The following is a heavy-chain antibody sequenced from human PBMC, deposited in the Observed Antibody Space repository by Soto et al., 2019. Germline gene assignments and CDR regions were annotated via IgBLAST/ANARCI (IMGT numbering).Heavy chain of an antibody. CDR1: GYTFTSYA. J-gene: IGHJ5*02. CDR3: ARGLNKIGYSSGWKGDWFDP. D-gene: IGHD6-19*01. CDR2: INAGNGNT. Sequence: ASVKVSCKASGYTFTSYAMHWVRQAPGQRLEWMGWINAGNGNTKYSQKFQGRVTITRDTSASTAYMELSSLRSEDTAVYYCARGLNKIGYSSGWKGDWFDPWGQGTLVTVSS. V-gene: IGHV1-3*01.